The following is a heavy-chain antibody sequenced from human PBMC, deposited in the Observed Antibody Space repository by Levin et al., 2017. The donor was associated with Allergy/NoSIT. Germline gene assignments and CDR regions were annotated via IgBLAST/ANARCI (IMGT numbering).Heavy chain of an antibody. CDR3: ARGGSSSFGGTLDY. CDR2: IYHSGST. D-gene: IGHD6-6*01. V-gene: IGHV4-4*02. J-gene: IGHJ4*02. CDR1: SGSISSTNW. Sequence: SETLSLTCAVSSGSISSTNWWTWVRQPPGKGLEWIGEIYHSGSTNYNPSLKSRVTISIDKSKNQFSLKLNSMTAADTAVYYCARGGSSSFGGTLDYWGQGTLVTVSS.